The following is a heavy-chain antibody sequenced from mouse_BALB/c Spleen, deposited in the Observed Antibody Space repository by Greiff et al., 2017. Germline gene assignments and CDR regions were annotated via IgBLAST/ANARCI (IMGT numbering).Heavy chain of an antibody. CDR1: GFTFSSYA. J-gene: IGHJ3*01. CDR2: ISSGGST. V-gene: IGHV5-6-5*01. Sequence: EVQLQESGGGLVKPGGSLKLSCAASGFTFSSYAMSWVRQTPEKRLEWVASISSGGSTYYPDSVKGRFTISRDNARNILYLQMSSLRSEDTAMYYCARKGSYDYDGAWFAYWGQGTLVTVSA. D-gene: IGHD2-4*01. CDR3: ARKGSYDYDGAWFAY.